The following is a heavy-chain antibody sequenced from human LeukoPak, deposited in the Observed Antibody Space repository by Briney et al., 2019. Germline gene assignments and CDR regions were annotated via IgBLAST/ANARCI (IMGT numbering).Heavy chain of an antibody. J-gene: IGHJ4*02. V-gene: IGHV3-7*01. Sequence: GGSLRLSCTASGFTFSPYRMTWVRQAPGKGLEWVANIKPDGSEKYYVDSVKGRFTISRDNTKNSVYLQMNSLRAEDTAVYYCAIKHDYWGQGTLVTVSS. CDR2: IKPDGSEK. CDR3: AIKHDY. CDR1: GFTFSPYR.